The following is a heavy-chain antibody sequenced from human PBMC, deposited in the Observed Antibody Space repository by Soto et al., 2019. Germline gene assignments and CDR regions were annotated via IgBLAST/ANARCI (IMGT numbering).Heavy chain of an antibody. J-gene: IGHJ6*02. CDR1: GGPMNNYY. CDR2: MGYNGFT. CDR3: ARQGFGELHGLVDV. Sequence: QVQLQESGPGLVKPSETLSLTCTISGGPMNNYYCSWFRQPRGQGLEWIGYMGYNGFTRYNPSLRSRVDILLDTAKNRFSLILSSVTAADTALYYCARQGFGELHGLVDVWGQGITVTVSS. D-gene: IGHD3-10*01. V-gene: IGHV4-59*08.